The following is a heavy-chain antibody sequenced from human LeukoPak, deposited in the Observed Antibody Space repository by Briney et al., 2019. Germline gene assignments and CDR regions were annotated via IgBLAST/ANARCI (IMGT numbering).Heavy chain of an antibody. J-gene: IGHJ4*02. CDR3: ARAQTTLLLDY. V-gene: IGHV1-18*01. CDR1: AYIFTSYG. Sequence: GASVNVSCKASAYIFTSYGIIWVRQAPGQGLQWMGWISAHNGNTNYAQKLQGRVTMTTDTSTSTVYMELRSLRSDDTAVYYCARAQTTLLLDYWGQGTLVTVSS. D-gene: IGHD4-11*01. CDR2: ISAHNGNT.